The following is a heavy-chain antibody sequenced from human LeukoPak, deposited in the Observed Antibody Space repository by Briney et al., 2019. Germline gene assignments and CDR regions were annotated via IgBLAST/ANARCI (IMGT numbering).Heavy chain of an antibody. CDR2: INHSGST. Sequence: SETLSLTCAVYGGSFSGYYWSWIRQPPGKGLEWIGEINHSGSTNYNPSLKSRVTISVDTSKNQFSLKLSSVTAADTAVYYCARMTTATDNYYYYYYYMDVWGKGTTVTISS. D-gene: IGHD4-17*01. V-gene: IGHV4-34*01. CDR1: GGSFSGYY. CDR3: ARMTTATDNYYYYYYYMDV. J-gene: IGHJ6*03.